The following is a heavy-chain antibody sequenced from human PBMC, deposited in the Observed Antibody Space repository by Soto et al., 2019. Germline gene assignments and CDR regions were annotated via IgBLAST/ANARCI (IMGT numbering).Heavy chain of an antibody. Sequence: SETLSLTFTVSGGSISSYYWSWIRQPPGKGLEWIGYIYYSGSTNYNPSLKSRVTISVDTSKNQFSLKLSSVTAADTAVYYCARTTVTTIPNYYYYMDVWGKGTTVTVSS. CDR2: IYYSGST. CDR1: GGSISSYY. D-gene: IGHD4-4*01. J-gene: IGHJ6*03. V-gene: IGHV4-59*08. CDR3: ARTTVTTIPNYYYYMDV.